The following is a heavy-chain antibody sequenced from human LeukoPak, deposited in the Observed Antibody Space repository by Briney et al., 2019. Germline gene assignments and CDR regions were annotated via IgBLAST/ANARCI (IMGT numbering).Heavy chain of an antibody. D-gene: IGHD2-15*01. Sequence: SETLSPTCTVSGGSISSYYWSWIRQPPGKGLEWIGYIYYSGSTNYNPSLKSRVTISVDTSKNQFSLKLSSVTAADTAVYYCARSSGGSLSPGRLDFWGQGTLVTVSS. CDR3: ARSSGGSLSPGRLDF. CDR2: IYYSGST. J-gene: IGHJ4*02. V-gene: IGHV4-59*08. CDR1: GGSISSYY.